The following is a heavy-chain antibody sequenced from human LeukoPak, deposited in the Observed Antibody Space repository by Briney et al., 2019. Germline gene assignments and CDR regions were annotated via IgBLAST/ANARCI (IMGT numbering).Heavy chain of an antibody. CDR3: ARDRRWLQSGFDY. D-gene: IGHD5-24*01. J-gene: IGHJ4*02. V-gene: IGHV3-7*01. CDR1: GFTFSNLW. Sequence: GGSLRLSCAASGFTFSNLWMTWVRQASGRGLEWVANINQDGNDKYYVESVKGRFTISRDNAKNSVYLQMSSLRAEDTAVYYCARDRRWLQSGFDYWGQGTLVTVSS. CDR2: INQDGNDK.